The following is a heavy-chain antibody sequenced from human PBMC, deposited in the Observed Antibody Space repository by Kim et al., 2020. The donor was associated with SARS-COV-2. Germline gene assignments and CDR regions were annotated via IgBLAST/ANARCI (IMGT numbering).Heavy chain of an antibody. Sequence: YYADSLKGRFTISRDNSKSTLYLRMNSLGAEDTAVYYCARDTRDYYGMDVWGQGTTVTVSS. V-gene: IGHV3-33*01. J-gene: IGHJ6*02. CDR3: ARDTRDYYGMDV.